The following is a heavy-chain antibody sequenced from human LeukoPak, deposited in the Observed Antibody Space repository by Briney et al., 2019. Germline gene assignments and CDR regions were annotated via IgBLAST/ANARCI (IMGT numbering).Heavy chain of an antibody. J-gene: IGHJ4*02. CDR3: ARDEVVAATSPFDY. Sequence: GASVKVSCMASGYTFTSYGISWVRQAPGQGLEWMGWISAYNGNTNYAQKLQGRVTMTTDTSTSTAYMELRSLRSDDTAVYYCARDEVVAATSPFDYWGQGTLVTVSS. CDR2: ISAYNGNT. D-gene: IGHD2-15*01. CDR1: GYTFTSYG. V-gene: IGHV1-18*01.